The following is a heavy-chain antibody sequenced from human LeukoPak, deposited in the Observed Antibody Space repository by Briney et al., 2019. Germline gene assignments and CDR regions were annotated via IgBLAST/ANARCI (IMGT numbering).Heavy chain of an antibody. CDR1: GFTFSNYA. V-gene: IGHV3-23*01. D-gene: IGHD3-9*01. J-gene: IGHJ4*02. Sequence: GASLRLSCAASGFTFSNYAMSWVRQAPGKGLEWVSAIVGSGGSTYYADSVKGRFTNSRDNSKNTLFLQMNSLRVEDTALYYCSKWGDYDVLTGYYDSDFWGQGTLVTVSS. CDR2: IVGSGGST. CDR3: SKWGDYDVLTGYYDSDF.